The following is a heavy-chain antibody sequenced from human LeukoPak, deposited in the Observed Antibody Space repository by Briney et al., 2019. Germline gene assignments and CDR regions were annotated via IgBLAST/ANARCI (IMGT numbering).Heavy chain of an antibody. CDR3: ARRDDSYGYLLYFDL. Sequence: PSETLSLTCTVSGGSISSYYWSWIRQPPGKGLEWIGYIYYSGSTNYNPSLKSRVTISVDTSKNQFSLKLSSVTAADTAVYYCARRDDSYGYLLYFDLWGRGTLVTVSS. CDR2: IYYSGST. CDR1: GGSISSYY. V-gene: IGHV4-59*08. D-gene: IGHD5-18*01. J-gene: IGHJ2*01.